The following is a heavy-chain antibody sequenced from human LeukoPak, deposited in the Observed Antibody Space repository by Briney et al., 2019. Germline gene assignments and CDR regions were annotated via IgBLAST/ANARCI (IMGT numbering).Heavy chain of an antibody. D-gene: IGHD3-3*01. CDR3: ARVEDFWSGYYYY. V-gene: IGHV3-30-3*01. J-gene: IGHJ4*02. Sequence: GGSLRLSCAASGFTFSSYAMHWVRQAPGKGLEWVAVISYDGSNKYYADSVKGRFTISRDNSKNTLYLQMNSLRAEDTAVYYCARVEDFWSGYYYYWGQGTLVTVSS. CDR2: ISYDGSNK. CDR1: GFTFSSYA.